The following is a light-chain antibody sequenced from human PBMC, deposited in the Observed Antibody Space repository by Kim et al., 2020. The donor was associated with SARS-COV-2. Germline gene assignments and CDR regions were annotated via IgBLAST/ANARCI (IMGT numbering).Light chain of an antibody. CDR2: DAS. CDR1: QDVNKK. CDR3: QQYGNLPLT. Sequence: ASIGDRGTSTCQESQDVNKKLNWYQQKPGTDPRVIVSDASNLERGVPSRFSGSGSGSEYSLAINSLQPEDIATYYCQQYGNLPLTFGGGTKVDIK. V-gene: IGKV1-33*01. J-gene: IGKJ4*01.